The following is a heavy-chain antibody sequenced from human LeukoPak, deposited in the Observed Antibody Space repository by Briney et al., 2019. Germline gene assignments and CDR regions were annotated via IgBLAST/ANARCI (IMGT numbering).Heavy chain of an antibody. D-gene: IGHD2-15*01. Sequence: TGGSLRLSCAASGFTFSSYAMRWVRQAPGKGLEWVANIKQDGSEKYYVDSVKGRFTISRDNAKNSLYLQMNSLRAEDTAVYYCARIPRYCSGGSCYLGTDYWGQGTLVTVSS. J-gene: IGHJ4*02. CDR3: ARIPRYCSGGSCYLGTDY. V-gene: IGHV3-7*01. CDR2: IKQDGSEK. CDR1: GFTFSSYA.